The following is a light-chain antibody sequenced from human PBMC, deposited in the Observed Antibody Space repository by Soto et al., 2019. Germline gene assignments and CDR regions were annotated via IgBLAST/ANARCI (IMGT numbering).Light chain of an antibody. J-gene: IGKJ4*01. CDR3: QQYNSWPLT. Sequence: EIGRTQSPATLSVSPGERASLSCRASQSVGSDLAWYQQKPGQAPRLVIYDIFTRPTGVPTRISGSGSGTEFTLTISSLQSEDSAVYYCQQYNSWPLTFGGGTKVDTK. CDR2: DIF. CDR1: QSVGSD. V-gene: IGKV3D-15*01.